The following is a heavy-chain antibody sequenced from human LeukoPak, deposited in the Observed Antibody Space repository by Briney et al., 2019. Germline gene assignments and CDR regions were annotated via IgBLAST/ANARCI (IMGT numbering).Heavy chain of an antibody. CDR1: GFTFSSYA. Sequence: GGSLRLSCAASGFTFSSYAMSWVRQAPGKGLEWVSSISSSSSYIYYADSVKGRFTISRDNAKNSLYLQMNSLRAEDTAVYYCARDPSYSSSWYWFDPWGQGTLVTVSS. CDR2: ISSSSSYI. CDR3: ARDPSYSSSWYWFDP. J-gene: IGHJ5*02. D-gene: IGHD6-13*01. V-gene: IGHV3-21*01.